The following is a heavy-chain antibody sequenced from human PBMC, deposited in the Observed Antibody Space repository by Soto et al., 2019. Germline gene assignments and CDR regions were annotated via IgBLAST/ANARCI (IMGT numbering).Heavy chain of an antibody. CDR2: ISGYNHNT. CDR3: VRDSSSWFYYYYGMDV. V-gene: IGHV1-18*01. CDR1: GYIFTNFG. Sequence: QVQLKQSGPAVRKPGASVRVSCKASGYIFTNFGISWVRQAPGQGLEWMGWISGYNHNTHYALKLQGRVSLTTDTCTCTAYMDLRSLRSDDTAIYYCVRDSSSWFYYYYGMDVWGQGTTVTVSS. J-gene: IGHJ6*02. D-gene: IGHD6-13*01.